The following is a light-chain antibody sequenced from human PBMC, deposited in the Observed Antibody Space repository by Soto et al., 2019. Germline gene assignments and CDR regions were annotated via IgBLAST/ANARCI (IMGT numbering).Light chain of an antibody. CDR2: QAS. Sequence: DIPMTQSPSTLSASVGDRVTITCRASQSISHWLAWYQQKPGKAPTLLIFQASSLESGVPSRFSGSGSGTEFTLTVSSWQPDDFATYYCQHYYDFPWTFGQGTTVEI. CDR3: QHYYDFPWT. V-gene: IGKV1-5*03. J-gene: IGKJ1*01. CDR1: QSISHW.